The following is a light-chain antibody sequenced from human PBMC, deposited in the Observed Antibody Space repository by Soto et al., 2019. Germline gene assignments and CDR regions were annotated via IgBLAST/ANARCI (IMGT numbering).Light chain of an antibody. CDR1: SSDVGGYNY. CDR2: DVS. J-gene: IGLJ1*01. CDR3: CSYAGSYGYV. Sequence: QAVVTQPRSVSGSPGQSVTISCTGTSSDVGGYNYVSWYQQHPGKAPKLMIYDVSKRPSGVPDRFSGSKSGNTASLTISGLQAEDEADYYCCSYAGSYGYVFGTGTKVTVL. V-gene: IGLV2-11*01.